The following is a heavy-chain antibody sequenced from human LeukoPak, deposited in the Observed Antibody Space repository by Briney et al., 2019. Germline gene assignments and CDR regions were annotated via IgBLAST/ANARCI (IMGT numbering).Heavy chain of an antibody. Sequence: GASVKVSCKTSGYTFRSYAMHWVRQAPGQRLEWMGWINADNGNTKYSQKFQGRVTITRDTSASTAYMELSSLRAEDTAVYYCARDDWPIVGATKTYYFDYWGQGTLVTVSS. CDR3: ARDDWPIVGATKTYYFDY. V-gene: IGHV1-3*01. CDR1: GYTFRSYA. CDR2: INADNGNT. J-gene: IGHJ4*02. D-gene: IGHD1-26*01.